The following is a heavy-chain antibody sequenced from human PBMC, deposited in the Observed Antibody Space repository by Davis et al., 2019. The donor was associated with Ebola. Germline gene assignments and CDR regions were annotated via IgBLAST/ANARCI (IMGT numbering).Heavy chain of an antibody. D-gene: IGHD1-26*01. Sequence: GGSLRLSCAASGFTFSSYWMSWVRQAPGKGLEWVAVIWYDGSNKYYADSVKGRFTISRDNSKNTLYLQMNSLRAEDTAVYYCAREGSGSYSDYWGQGTLVTVSS. V-gene: IGHV3-33*08. CDR1: GFTFSSYW. CDR3: AREGSGSYSDY. J-gene: IGHJ4*02. CDR2: IWYDGSNK.